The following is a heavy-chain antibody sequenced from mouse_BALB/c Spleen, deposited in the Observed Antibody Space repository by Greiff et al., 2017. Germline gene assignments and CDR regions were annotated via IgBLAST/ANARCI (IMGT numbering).Heavy chain of an antibody. D-gene: IGHD2-14*01. CDR1: GYTFTNYW. CDR2: IYPGGGYT. J-gene: IGHJ1*01. V-gene: IGHV1-63*02. Sequence: QVHVKQSGAELVRPGTSVKMSCKAAGYTFTNYWIGWVKQRPGHGLEWIGDIYPGGGYTNYNEKFKGKATLTADTSSSTAYMQLSSLTSEDSAIYYCARNYRCFWYFDVWGAGTTVTVSS. CDR3: ARNYRCFWYFDV.